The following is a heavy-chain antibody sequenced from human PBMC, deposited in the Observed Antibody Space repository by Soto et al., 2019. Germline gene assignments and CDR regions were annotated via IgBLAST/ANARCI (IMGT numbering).Heavy chain of an antibody. CDR2: IIPIFGTA. D-gene: IGHD3-22*01. Sequence: ASVKVSCKASGYTFTSYGISWVRQAPGQGLEWMGGIIPIFGTANYAQKFQGRVTITADESTSTAYMELSSLRSEDTAVYYCAGFEGPMIWPDWGQGTLVTVSS. CDR3: AGFEGPMIWPD. J-gene: IGHJ4*02. V-gene: IGHV1-69*13. CDR1: GYTFTSYG.